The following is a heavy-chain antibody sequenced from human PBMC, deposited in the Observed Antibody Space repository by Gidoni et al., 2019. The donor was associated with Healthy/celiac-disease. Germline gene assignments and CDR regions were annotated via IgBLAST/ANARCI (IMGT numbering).Heavy chain of an antibody. J-gene: IGHJ3*02. V-gene: IGHV4-30-4*01. CDR1: CGSIRRGPYY. D-gene: IGHD2-2*01. Sequence: QVQLQESGPGLVKPSQPLSPTCTFFCGSIRRGPYYWSWIRQPPRQGLDWIGYIYYSGSIYYNPSLKSRVTISVDTSKNQFALKLSSVTAADTAVYYCARTDIVVVPAAQMCAFDIWGQGTMVTVSS. CDR2: IYYSGSI. CDR3: ARTDIVVVPAAQMCAFDI.